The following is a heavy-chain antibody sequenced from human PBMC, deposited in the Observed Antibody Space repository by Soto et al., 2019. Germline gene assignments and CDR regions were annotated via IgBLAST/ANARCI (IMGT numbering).Heavy chain of an antibody. CDR3: ARGGRKGYYDSSGPVSLGY. Sequence: GGSLRLSCAASRFTFTTYAMNWVRQAPGKGLEWVALMSSDGTNEHYADSVRGRFTVSRDNSRNTLFLQMNNLRAGDTAVYYCARGGRKGYYDSSGPVSLGYWGQGALVTVSS. CDR1: RFTFTTYA. CDR2: MSSDGTNE. V-gene: IGHV3-30-3*01. D-gene: IGHD3-22*01. J-gene: IGHJ4*02.